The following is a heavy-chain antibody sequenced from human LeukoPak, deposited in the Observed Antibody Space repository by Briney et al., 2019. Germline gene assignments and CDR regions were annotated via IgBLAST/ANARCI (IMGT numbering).Heavy chain of an antibody. CDR3: ARHVDSTRWFDP. J-gene: IGHJ5*02. CDR2: INGDGTST. D-gene: IGHD2-15*01. V-gene: IGHV3-74*01. Sequence: GGSLRLSCSASGFTFSNYFMHWVRQAPGEGLVWVSRINGDGTSTLYADSVKGRFTISRDNAKNTLYLQMNTLRAGDTAVYYCARHVDSTRWFDPWGQGTLVTVSS. CDR1: GFTFSNYF.